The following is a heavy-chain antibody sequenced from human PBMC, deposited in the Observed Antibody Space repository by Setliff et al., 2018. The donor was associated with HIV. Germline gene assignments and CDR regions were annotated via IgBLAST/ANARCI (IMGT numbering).Heavy chain of an antibody. V-gene: IGHV4-39*01. CDR1: GGSISISSYY. J-gene: IGHJ4*02. CDR2: IYYSGST. D-gene: IGHD3-10*01. Sequence: SETLSLTCTVSGGSISISSYYWGWIRQPPGKGLEWIGSIYYSGSTNYSSSLKSRVTISVDTSKNQFSLKLSSVTAADTAVYYCARGGGITWKSYSFDYWGQGTLVTVSS. CDR3: ARGGGITWKSYSFDY.